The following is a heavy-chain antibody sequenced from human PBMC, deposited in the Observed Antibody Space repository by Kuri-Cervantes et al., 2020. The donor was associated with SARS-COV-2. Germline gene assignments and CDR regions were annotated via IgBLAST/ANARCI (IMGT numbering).Heavy chain of an antibody. D-gene: IGHD2-21*02. CDR3: ARGVTPNYGMDV. CDR2: TNPNSGGT. J-gene: IGHJ6*02. Sequence: ASVKVSCKASGYTFTGYYMHWVRQAPGQGLEWMGWTNPNSGGTNYAQKFQGWVTMTRDTSISTAYMELSRLGSDDTAVYYCARGVTPNYGMDVWGQGTTVTVSS. CDR1: GYTFTGYY. V-gene: IGHV1-2*04.